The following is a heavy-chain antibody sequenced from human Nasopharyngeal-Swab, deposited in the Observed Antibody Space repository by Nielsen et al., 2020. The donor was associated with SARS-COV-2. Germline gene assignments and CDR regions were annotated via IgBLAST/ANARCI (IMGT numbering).Heavy chain of an antibody. CDR3: AKDWTTGTTHYFDY. Sequence: GGSLRLSCAASGFTFSSYGTHWVRQAPGKGLEWVAVIWYDGSNKYYADSVKGRFTISRDNSKNTLYLQMTSLRAEDTAVYYCAKDWTTGTTHYFDYWGQGTLVTVSS. CDR1: GFTFSSYG. V-gene: IGHV3-33*06. CDR2: IWYDGSNK. J-gene: IGHJ4*02. D-gene: IGHD1-1*01.